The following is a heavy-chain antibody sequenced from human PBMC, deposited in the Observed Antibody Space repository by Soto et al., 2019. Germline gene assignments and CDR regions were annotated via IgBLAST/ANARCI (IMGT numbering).Heavy chain of an antibody. V-gene: IGHV1-8*01. CDR1: GYTFTSYD. CDR2: MDPNSGNT. CDR3: ARGITMVRGSDWFDP. J-gene: IGHJ5*02. D-gene: IGHD3-10*01. Sequence: GASVKVSCKASGYTFTSYDINWVRQATGQGLEWMGWMDPNSGNTGYAQKFQGRVTMTRNTSISTAYMELSSLRSEDTAVYYCARGITMVRGSDWFDPWGQGTLVTVSS.